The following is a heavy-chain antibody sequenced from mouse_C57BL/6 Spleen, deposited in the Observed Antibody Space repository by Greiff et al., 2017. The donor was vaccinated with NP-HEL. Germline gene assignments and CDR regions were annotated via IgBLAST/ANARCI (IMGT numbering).Heavy chain of an antibody. V-gene: IGHV10-3*01. CDR3: VREGAYYGLDY. D-gene: IGHD2-10*01. CDR2: ISSKSSNYAT. J-gene: IGHJ2*01. Sequence: EVMLVESGGGLVQPKGSLKLSCAASGFTFNTYAMHWVRQAPGKGLEWVARISSKSSNYATYYADSVKDRFTISRDDSQSMLYLQMNNLKTEDTAMYYCVREGAYYGLDYWGQGTTLTVSS. CDR1: GFTFNTYA.